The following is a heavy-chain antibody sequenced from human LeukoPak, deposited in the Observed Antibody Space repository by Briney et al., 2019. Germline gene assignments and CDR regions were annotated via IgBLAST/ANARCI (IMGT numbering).Heavy chain of an antibody. CDR3: AKESGSWTYYYYYYMDV. D-gene: IGHD6-13*01. CDR2: ISWDGGST. Sequence: PGGSLRLSCAASGFTFDDYTMHWVRQAPGKGLEWVSLISWDGGSTYYADSVKGRFTISRDNSKNSLYLQMNSLRTEDTALYYCAKESGSWTYYYYYYMDVWGKGTAVTVSS. CDR1: GFTFDDYT. J-gene: IGHJ6*03. V-gene: IGHV3-43*01.